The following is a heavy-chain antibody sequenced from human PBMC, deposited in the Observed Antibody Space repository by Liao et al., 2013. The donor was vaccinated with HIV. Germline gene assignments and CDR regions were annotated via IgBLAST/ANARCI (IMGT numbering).Heavy chain of an antibody. CDR3: ARAYDSSGYYYYYYYYMDV. CDR1: GGSFSGYY. J-gene: IGHJ6*03. D-gene: IGHD3-22*01. CDR2: INHSGST. V-gene: IGHV4-34*01. Sequence: QVQLQESGPGLVKTSETLSLTCAVYGGSFSGYYWSWIRQPPGKGLEWIGEINHSGSTNYNPSLKSRVTISVDTSKNQFSLKLSSVTAADTAVYYCARAYDSSGYYYYYYYYMDVWGKGTTVTVSS.